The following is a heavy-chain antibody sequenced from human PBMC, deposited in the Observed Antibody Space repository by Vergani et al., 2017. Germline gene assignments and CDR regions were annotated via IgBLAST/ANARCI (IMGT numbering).Heavy chain of an antibody. J-gene: IGHJ5*02. Sequence: EVQLVQSGAEVKKPGESLKISCKGSGYSFTSYWIGWVRQMPGKGLEWMGVIDPGDSDTSYSPSFQGQVPISADKSISTAYLQWSSQKASDTAMYYCARRPIAVAGTEWFDPWGQGTLVTVSS. CDR1: GYSFTSYW. CDR2: IDPGDSDT. D-gene: IGHD6-19*01. V-gene: IGHV5-51*01. CDR3: ARRPIAVAGTEWFDP.